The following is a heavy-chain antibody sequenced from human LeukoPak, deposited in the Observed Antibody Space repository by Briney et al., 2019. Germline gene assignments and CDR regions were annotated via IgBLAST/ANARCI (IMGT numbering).Heavy chain of an antibody. J-gene: IGHJ5*02. CDR2: INPNSGCT. CDR1: GYTFTGYY. D-gene: IGHD3-22*01. V-gene: IGHV1-2*02. CDR3: ARELGTMIVVAPTGTTWFDP. Sequence: ASVKVSCKASGYTFTGYYMHWVRQAPGQGLEWMGWINPNSGCTNYAQKFQGRVTMTRDTSITTAYMELSRLRSDDTAVYYCARELGTMIVVAPTGTTWFDPWGQGTLVTVSS.